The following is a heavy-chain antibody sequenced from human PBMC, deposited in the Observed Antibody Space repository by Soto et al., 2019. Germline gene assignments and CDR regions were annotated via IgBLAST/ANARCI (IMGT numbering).Heavy chain of an antibody. CDR2: INHSGST. Sequence: PSETLSLTCAFYGVSFSGYYWILIRQPPGKGLEWIGEINHSGSTNYNPSLKSRVAISVDTSKNQFSLKLSSVTAADTAVYYCARLYGGNPYYYYYGMDVWGQGTTVTVSS. CDR3: ARLYGGNPYYYYYGMDV. CDR1: GVSFSGYY. D-gene: IGHD2-15*01. V-gene: IGHV4-34*01. J-gene: IGHJ6*02.